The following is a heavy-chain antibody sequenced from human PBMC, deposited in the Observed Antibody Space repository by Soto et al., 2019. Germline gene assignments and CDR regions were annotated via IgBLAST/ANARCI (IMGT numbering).Heavy chain of an antibody. J-gene: IGHJ6*02. CDR1: VGTFSSYA. V-gene: IGHV1-69*01. D-gene: IGHD2-2*01. CDR3: ATSQGSSTSLEIYYYYYYGMDV. Sequence: QVQLVQSGAEVKKPGSSVKVSCKASVGTFSSYAISWVRQAPGQGLEWMGGIIPISGTANYAQKFQGRVTITADESTSTAYMELSSLRSADTAVYYCATSQGSSTSLEIYYYYYYGMDVWGQGTTVTVSS. CDR2: IIPISGTA.